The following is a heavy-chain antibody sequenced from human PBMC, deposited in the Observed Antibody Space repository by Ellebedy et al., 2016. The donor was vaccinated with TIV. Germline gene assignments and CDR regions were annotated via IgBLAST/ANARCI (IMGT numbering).Heavy chain of an antibody. J-gene: IGHJ6*03. CDR1: GYTFTSYG. CDR3: ARDIRTIDYSNYYYYYMDV. Sequence: ASVKVSCXASGYTFTSYGISWVRQAPGQGLERMGWINPNSGGTNYAQKFQGRVTMTRDTSISTAYMELSRLRSDDTAVYYCARDIRTIDYSNYYYYYMDVWGKGTTVTVSS. CDR2: INPNSGGT. V-gene: IGHV1-2*02. D-gene: IGHD4-11*01.